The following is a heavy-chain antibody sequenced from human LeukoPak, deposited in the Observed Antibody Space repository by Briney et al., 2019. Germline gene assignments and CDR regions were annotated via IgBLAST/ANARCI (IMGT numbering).Heavy chain of an antibody. CDR3: ARQLMTTVDQTPGYFDY. J-gene: IGHJ4*02. D-gene: IGHD4-23*01. V-gene: IGHV3-21*01. CDR2: ISSSSSYI. CDR1: GFTFSSYS. Sequence: NPGGSLRLSCAASGFTFSSYSMNWVRQAPGKGLEWVSSISSSSSYIYYADSVKGRFTISRDNAKNSLYLQMNSLRAEDTAVYYCARQLMTTVDQTPGYFDYWGQGTLVTVSS.